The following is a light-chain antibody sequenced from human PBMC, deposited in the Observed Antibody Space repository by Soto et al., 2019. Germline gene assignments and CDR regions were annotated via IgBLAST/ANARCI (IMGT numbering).Light chain of an antibody. J-gene: IGLJ1*01. Sequence: QSVLTQPPSVSGAPVQRVTISCTGSSSNIGAGSDVHWYQQLPGTAPKLLIHGNSNRPSGVPDRFSGSKSGTSASLAITGRQAEDEADYYCQSYDSSLSGYVFGTGTKLTVL. V-gene: IGLV1-40*01. CDR3: QSYDSSLSGYV. CDR2: GNS. CDR1: SSNIGAGSD.